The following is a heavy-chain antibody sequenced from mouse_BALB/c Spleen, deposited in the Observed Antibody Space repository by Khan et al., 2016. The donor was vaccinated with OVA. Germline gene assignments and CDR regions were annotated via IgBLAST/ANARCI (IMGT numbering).Heavy chain of an antibody. CDR2: INTFTGEP. CDR3: ARHGHGESCNFDY. V-gene: IGHV9-1*02. D-gene: IGHD2-13*01. J-gene: IGHJ2*01. CDR1: GYTFTDFR. Sequence: QIQLVQSGPELRKPGETVKISCQTSGYTFTDFRVNWVKQAPGMGLKWMGCINTFTGEPTYGDDFKGRFAFSLETSASTAYLQINNLKNEDMAAYFSARHGHGESCNFDYWGQGTTRTVSS.